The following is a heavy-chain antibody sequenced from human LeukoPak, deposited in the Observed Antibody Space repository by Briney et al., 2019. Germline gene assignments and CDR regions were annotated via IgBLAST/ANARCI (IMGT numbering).Heavy chain of an antibody. CDR3: TTDAGYSSRWYNY. J-gene: IGHJ4*02. CDR1: GFIFTNAY. Sequence: PGGSLRLSCAASGFIFTNAYMSWVRQAAGKGLEWVGRIKSRVDGGTTEYAAPVKDRFSISRDDSRNMLYLQMNSLKTEDTAVYYCTTDAGYSSRWYNYWGQGTLVTVAS. D-gene: IGHD6-13*01. V-gene: IGHV3-15*01. CDR2: IKSRVDGGTT.